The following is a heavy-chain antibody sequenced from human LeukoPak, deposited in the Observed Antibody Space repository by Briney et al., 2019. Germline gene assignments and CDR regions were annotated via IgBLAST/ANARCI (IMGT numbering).Heavy chain of an antibody. CDR1: GFTFSSYG. Sequence: PGRSLRLSCAASGFTFSSYGTHWVRQAPGKGLEWVAVTWHDGSKKYYADSVKGRFTISRDNAKNSLYLQMNSLRAEDTALYYCAKDIFTMVRGVVDYWGQGTLVTVSS. CDR3: AKDIFTMVRGVVDY. D-gene: IGHD3-10*01. J-gene: IGHJ4*02. CDR2: TWHDGSKK. V-gene: IGHV3-33*03.